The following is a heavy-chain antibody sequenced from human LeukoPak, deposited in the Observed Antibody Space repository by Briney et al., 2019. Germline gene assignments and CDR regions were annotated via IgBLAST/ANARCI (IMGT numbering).Heavy chain of an antibody. Sequence: ASVKVSCKASGYTFTSYDINWVRQATGQGLEWIGWMNPNSGNTGYAQKFQGRVTMTRNTSISTAYMELSSLRSEDTAVYYCARGSGTAMVIYPPDYWGQGTLVTVSS. CDR2: MNPNSGNT. CDR3: ARGSGTAMVIYPPDY. CDR1: GYTFTSYD. J-gene: IGHJ4*02. V-gene: IGHV1-8*01. D-gene: IGHD5-18*01.